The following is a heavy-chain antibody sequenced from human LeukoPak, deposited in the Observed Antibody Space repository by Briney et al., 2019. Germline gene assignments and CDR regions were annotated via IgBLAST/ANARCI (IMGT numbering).Heavy chain of an antibody. CDR1: GYTFTSYG. V-gene: IGHV1-18*01. J-gene: IGHJ4*02. CDR3: AMKAAAGNSANDN. D-gene: IGHD6-13*01. Sequence: EASVKVSCKASGYTFTSYGISWVRQAPGRGLEWMGWISAYNGNTNYAQKLQGRVTMTTDTSTSTAYMELRSLRSDDTAVYYCAMKAAAGNSANDNWGQGTLVTVSS. CDR2: ISAYNGNT.